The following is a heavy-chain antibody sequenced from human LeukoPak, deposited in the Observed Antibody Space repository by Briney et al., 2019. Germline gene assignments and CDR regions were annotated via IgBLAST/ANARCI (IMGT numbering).Heavy chain of an antibody. Sequence: GGSLRLSCAAPGFTFSSYWMHWVRQVPGKGLVWVSRITSEGSSTSYADSVKGRFTISRDNAKNTLYLQMNSLRAEDTAVYCCARGSSVVALDWGQGTLVTVSS. J-gene: IGHJ4*02. CDR3: ARGSSVVALD. CDR1: GFTFSSYW. D-gene: IGHD2-15*01. CDR2: ITSEGSST. V-gene: IGHV3-74*01.